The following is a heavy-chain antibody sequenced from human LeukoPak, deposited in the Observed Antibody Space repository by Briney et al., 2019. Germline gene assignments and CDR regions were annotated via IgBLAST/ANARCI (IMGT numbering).Heavy chain of an antibody. CDR2: INPSGGST. CDR1: GYTFTSYY. D-gene: IGHD3-22*01. J-gene: IGHJ4*02. CDR3: AAILDYYDSSGAKPDY. V-gene: IGHV1-46*01. Sequence: ASVKVSCKASGYTFTSYYMHWVRQAPGQGLEWMGIINPSGGSTSYAQKFQGRVTMTRDTSTSTVYMELSSLRPEDTAVYYCAAILDYYDSSGAKPDYWGQGTLVTVSS.